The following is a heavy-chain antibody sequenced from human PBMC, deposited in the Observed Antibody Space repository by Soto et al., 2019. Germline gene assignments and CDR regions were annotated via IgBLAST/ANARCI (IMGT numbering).Heavy chain of an antibody. V-gene: IGHV1-18*01. CDR1: GYTCTSYG. D-gene: IGHD2-2*03. CDR2: ISAYNGHT. Sequence: QVQLVQSGAEVKKPGASVKVSCKASGYTCTSYGISWVRQAPGQGLEWMGWISAYNGHTNYAQKLQGRVTMTTDTSTSTAYMALRSLRSDDTAVYYCARGPVMDYYYYGMDVWGQGTTVTVSS. CDR3: ARGPVMDYYYYGMDV. J-gene: IGHJ6*02.